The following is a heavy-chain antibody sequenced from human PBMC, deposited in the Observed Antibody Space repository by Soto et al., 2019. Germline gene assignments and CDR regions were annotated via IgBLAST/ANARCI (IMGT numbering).Heavy chain of an antibody. Sequence: GASVKVSCKASGHTFTSYYMHWVRQAPGQGLEWMGIINPSGGSTSYAQKFQGRVTMTRDTSTSTVYMELSSLRSEDTAVYYCARDAVWGVLPNYYYYYYMDVWGKGTTVTVSS. V-gene: IGHV1-46*03. D-gene: IGHD3-10*01. CDR2: INPSGGST. J-gene: IGHJ6*03. CDR3: ARDAVWGVLPNYYYYYYMDV. CDR1: GHTFTSYY.